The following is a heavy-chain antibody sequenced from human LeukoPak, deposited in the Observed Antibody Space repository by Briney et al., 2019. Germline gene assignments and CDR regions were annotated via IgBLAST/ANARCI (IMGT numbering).Heavy chain of an antibody. Sequence: QPGGSLRLSCAASGFTFSNYAMSWVRQAPGKGLVWVSRINSDGSSTSYTDSVKGRFTISRDNAKNTLYLQMNSLRAEDTAVYYCARDHYGSGSWFDPWGQGTLVTVSS. CDR1: GFTFSNYA. J-gene: IGHJ5*02. D-gene: IGHD3-10*01. V-gene: IGHV3-74*01. CDR2: INSDGSST. CDR3: ARDHYGSGSWFDP.